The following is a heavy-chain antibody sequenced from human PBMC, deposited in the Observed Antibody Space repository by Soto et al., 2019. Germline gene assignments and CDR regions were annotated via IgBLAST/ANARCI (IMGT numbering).Heavy chain of an antibody. CDR1: GGTFSSYA. CDR2: IIPISGTA. V-gene: IGHV1-69*01. Sequence: QVQLVQSGAEVKKPGSSVKVSCKASGGTFSSYAISWVRQAPGQGLEWMGGIIPISGTANDAQKIQGRVTITEDESTSTAYMELSSLRSEDTAVYYCARSQGSRTSLEIYYYYYYGMDVWGQGTTVTVSS. J-gene: IGHJ6*02. CDR3: ARSQGSRTSLEIYYYYYYGMDV. D-gene: IGHD2-2*01.